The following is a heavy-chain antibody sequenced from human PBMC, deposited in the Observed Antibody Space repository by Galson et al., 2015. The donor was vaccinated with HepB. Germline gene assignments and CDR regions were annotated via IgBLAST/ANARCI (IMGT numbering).Heavy chain of an antibody. Sequence: SLRLSCAASGFTFGDYAMSWFRQAPGKGLEWVGFIRSKAYGGTTEYAASVKGRFTISRDDSKSIAYLQMNSLKTEDTAVYYCTNFFSHYYDSSGYQYYFDYWGQGTLVTVSS. V-gene: IGHV3-49*03. J-gene: IGHJ4*02. CDR2: IRSKAYGGTT. D-gene: IGHD3-22*01. CDR3: TNFFSHYYDSSGYQYYFDY. CDR1: GFTFGDYA.